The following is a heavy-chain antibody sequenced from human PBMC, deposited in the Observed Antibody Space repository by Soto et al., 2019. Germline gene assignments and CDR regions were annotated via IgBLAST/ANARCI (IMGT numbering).Heavy chain of an antibody. J-gene: IGHJ4*02. V-gene: IGHV3-23*01. CDR2: ISGSGGST. CDR1: GFTFSSYA. Sequence: EVQLLESGGGLVQPGGSLRLSCAASGFTFSSYAMSWVRQAPGKGLEWVSAISGSGGSTYYADSVKGRFTICRDNSKNTLYLQMNSLRAEDTAVYYCAKAPTNYGSGSYYYYWGQGTLVTVSS. CDR3: AKAPTNYGSGSYYYY. D-gene: IGHD3-10*01.